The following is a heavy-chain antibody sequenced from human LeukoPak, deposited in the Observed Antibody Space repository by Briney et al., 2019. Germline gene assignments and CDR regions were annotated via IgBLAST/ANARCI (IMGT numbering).Heavy chain of an antibody. V-gene: IGHV1-2*02. CDR2: INPNSGGT. CDR1: GYSFTGYY. J-gene: IGHJ4*02. CDR3: ARIGWELLRKRENDY. D-gene: IGHD1-26*01. Sequence: VASVKVSCKASGYSFTGYYMHWVRQAPGQGLEWMGWINPNSGGTNYAQKFQGRVTMTRDTSISTAYMELSRLRSDDTAVYYCARIGWELLRKRENDYWGQGTLVTVSS.